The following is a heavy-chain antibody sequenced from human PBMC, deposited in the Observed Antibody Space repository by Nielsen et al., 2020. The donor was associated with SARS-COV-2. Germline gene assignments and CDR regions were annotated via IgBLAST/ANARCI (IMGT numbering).Heavy chain of an antibody. CDR2: IYHSGST. D-gene: IGHD2-15*01. CDR1: GGSISSSNW. V-gene: IGHV4-4*02. J-gene: IGHJ5*02. CDR3: ARRYCSGGSCYSDRNWFDP. Sequence: SETLSLTCAVSGGSISSSNWWSWVRQPPGKGLEWIGEIYHSGSTNYNPSLKSRVTISVDKSKNQFSLKLSSVTAADTAVYYCARRYCSGGSCYSDRNWFDPWGQGTLITVSS.